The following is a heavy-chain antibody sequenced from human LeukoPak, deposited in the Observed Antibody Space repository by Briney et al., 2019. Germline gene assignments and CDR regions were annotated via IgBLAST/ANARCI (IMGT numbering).Heavy chain of an antibody. Sequence: ASVKVSCKASGYTFTSYGISWVRQAPGQGLEWMGWSATYNGNTKYAQKLQGRVTMTTDTSTSTAYMELRSLRSDDTAVYYCARGARALYSSSSFDYWGQGTLVTVSS. V-gene: IGHV1-18*01. CDR1: GYTFTSYG. J-gene: IGHJ4*02. CDR3: ARGARALYSSSSFDY. CDR2: SATYNGNT. D-gene: IGHD6-6*01.